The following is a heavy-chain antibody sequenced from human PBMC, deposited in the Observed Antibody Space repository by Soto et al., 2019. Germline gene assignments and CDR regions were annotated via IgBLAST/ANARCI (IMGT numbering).Heavy chain of an antibody. Sequence: SETLSLTCAVSGFSINSDFYWGWIRQPPGKGLEWIGNMFHSGSSNYNPSLKSRVTISLDTSKNQFSLKVTSVTAADTAVYYCARVTTNWFDPWGQRTLVTVSS. CDR1: GFSINSDFY. D-gene: IGHD3-22*01. CDR2: MFHSGSS. J-gene: IGHJ5*02. CDR3: ARVTTNWFDP. V-gene: IGHV4-38-2*01.